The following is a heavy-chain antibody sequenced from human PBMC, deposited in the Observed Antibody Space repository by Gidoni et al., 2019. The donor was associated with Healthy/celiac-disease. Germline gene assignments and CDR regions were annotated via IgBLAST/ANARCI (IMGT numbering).Heavy chain of an antibody. Sequence: QVQLVQSGAEVKKPGASVKVPCKAAGYTFTSSYMQWGRQAPGQGREWMGIINPSSVSTSYAQKFQGRVTMTRDTSTSTVYMELSSLRSEDTAVYYCARTNLRITIFGVVIDYYYGMDVWGQGTTVTVSS. CDR1: GYTFTSSY. CDR2: INPSSVST. J-gene: IGHJ6*02. D-gene: IGHD3-3*01. V-gene: IGHV1-46*01. CDR3: ARTNLRITIFGVVIDYYYGMDV.